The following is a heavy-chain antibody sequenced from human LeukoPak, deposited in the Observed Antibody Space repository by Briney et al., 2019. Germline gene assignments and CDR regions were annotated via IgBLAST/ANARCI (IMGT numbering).Heavy chain of an antibody. CDR2: IIPIFGTA. CDR1: GGTFSSYA. Sequence: GASVKVSCKASGGTFSSYAISWVRQAPGQGLEWMGGIIPIFGTANYAQKFQGRVTITMDESTSTAYMELSSLRSEDTAVYYCARRHYDSSGYSDYFDYWGQGTLVTVSS. D-gene: IGHD3-22*01. J-gene: IGHJ4*02. V-gene: IGHV1-69*05. CDR3: ARRHYDSSGYSDYFDY.